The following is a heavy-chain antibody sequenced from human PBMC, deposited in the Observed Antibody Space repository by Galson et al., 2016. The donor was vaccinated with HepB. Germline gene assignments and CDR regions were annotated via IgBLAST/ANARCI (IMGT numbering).Heavy chain of an antibody. Sequence: SLRLSCAASGFTFNKYGMHWVRQPSGKGLEWVAADSVHGGRKWYADSVKGRFTISRDNPNNMLFLQMSSLRADDTAVYYCAKRHEYCPPVGCSVDYWGQGTLVSVSS. V-gene: IGHV3-30*18. D-gene: IGHD2/OR15-2a*01. CDR1: GFTFNKYG. CDR2: DSVHGGRK. CDR3: AKRHEYCPPVGCSVDY. J-gene: IGHJ4*02.